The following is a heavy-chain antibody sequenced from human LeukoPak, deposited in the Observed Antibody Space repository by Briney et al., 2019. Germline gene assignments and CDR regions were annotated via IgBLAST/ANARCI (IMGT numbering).Heavy chain of an antibody. CDR2: ISSSSSTI. J-gene: IGHJ6*03. CDR3: ARGAAMVFYYYYYMDV. Sequence: GGSLRLSCAASGFTFSSFGMNWVRQAPGKGLEWVSYISSSSSTIYYADSVKGRFTISRDNAKNSLYLQMNSLRAEDTAVYYCARGAAMVFYYYYYMDVWGKGTTVTVSS. CDR1: GFTFSSFG. D-gene: IGHD5-18*01. V-gene: IGHV3-48*04.